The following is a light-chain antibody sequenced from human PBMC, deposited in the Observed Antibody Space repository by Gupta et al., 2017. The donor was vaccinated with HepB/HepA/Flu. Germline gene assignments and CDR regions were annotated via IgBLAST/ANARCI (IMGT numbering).Light chain of an antibody. CDR1: SPNIGSNY. V-gene: IGLV1-47*01. CDR3: AEWDDSLSGRYV. CDR2: RNN. J-gene: IGLJ1*01. Sequence: QPVLTQPPPASEPPGQRVTIPCSGRSPNIGSNYVYWYQQLPGTAPQLLIYRNNQRPTGVPDRFSGSKSGTSASLAISGLRSEDEADYYCAEWDDSLSGRYVFGTGTKVTVL.